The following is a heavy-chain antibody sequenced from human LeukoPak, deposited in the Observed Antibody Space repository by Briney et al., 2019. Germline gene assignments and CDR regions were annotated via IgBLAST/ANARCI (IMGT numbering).Heavy chain of an antibody. CDR3: AREYYDFWSGYYYYYYGMDV. Sequence: GGSLRLSCAASGFTFSSYWMHLVRQAPGKGLVWVSRINSDGSSTSYADSVKGRFTISRDNAKNTLYLQMNSLRAEDTAVYYCAREYYDFWSGYYYYYYGMDVWGQGTTVTVSS. D-gene: IGHD3-3*01. CDR1: GFTFSSYW. V-gene: IGHV3-74*01. CDR2: INSDGSST. J-gene: IGHJ6*02.